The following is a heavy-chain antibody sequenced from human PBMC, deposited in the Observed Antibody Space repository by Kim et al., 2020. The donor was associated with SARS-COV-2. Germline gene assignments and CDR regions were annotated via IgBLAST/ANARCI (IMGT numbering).Heavy chain of an antibody. D-gene: IGHD6-13*01. J-gene: IGHJ3*02. Sequence: GDSVKGRFTISRDNSKNTLYLQMNSLRAEDTAVYYCASSIAAAGDDAFDIWGQGTMVTVSS. V-gene: IGHV3-33*01. CDR3: ASSIAAAGDDAFDI.